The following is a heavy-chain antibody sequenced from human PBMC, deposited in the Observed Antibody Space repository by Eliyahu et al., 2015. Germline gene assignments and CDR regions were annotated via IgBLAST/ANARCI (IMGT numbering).Heavy chain of an antibody. CDR2: IKQDGSEK. D-gene: IGHD5-12*01. J-gene: IGHJ4*02. V-gene: IGHV3-7*01. Sequence: EVQLVESGGGLVQPGGSLXLSCAASGFXFSSYWXXWVRQAPGKGLEWVDNIKQDGSEKYYVDSVKGRFTISRDNAKNSLYLQMNSLRAEDTAVYYCASLERGGYDYVDYWGQGTLVTVSS. CDR1: GFXFSSYW. CDR3: ASLERGGYDYVDY.